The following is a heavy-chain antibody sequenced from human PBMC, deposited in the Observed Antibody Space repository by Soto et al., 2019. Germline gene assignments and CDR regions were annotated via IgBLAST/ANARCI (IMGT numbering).Heavy chain of an antibody. CDR1: GGTFSSHA. V-gene: IGHV1-69*01. J-gene: IGHJ5*01. CDR2: IIPLLGTP. Sequence: HVHLVQSGAQVKKPGSSVKVSCKASGGTFSSHAFTWVRQAPGHGPEYMGGIIPLLGTPNYAQNFQGRVTITADGATSTVYLELASLRSDDTAVYYCARNWHRRFDSWSQGTLVSVSS. CDR3: ARNWHRRFDS.